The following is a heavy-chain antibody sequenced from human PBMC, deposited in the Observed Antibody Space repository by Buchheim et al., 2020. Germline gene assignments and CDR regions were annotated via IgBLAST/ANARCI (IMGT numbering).Heavy chain of an antibody. J-gene: IGHJ6*02. D-gene: IGHD2-2*02. CDR1: GFTFSSFW. Sequence: EVQLVESGGGLVQPGGSLRLSCAASGFTFSSFWIHWVCQAPGKGLVWVSRINTDGSITNYADSVKGRFTISRDNAKNTLYLQMNSLRAEDTAVYYCARGHLYYYYGMDVWGQGTT. V-gene: IGHV3-74*01. CDR3: ARGHLYYYYGMDV. CDR2: INTDGSIT.